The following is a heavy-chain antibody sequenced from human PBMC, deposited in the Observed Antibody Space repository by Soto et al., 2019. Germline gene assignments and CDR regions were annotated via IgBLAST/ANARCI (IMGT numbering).Heavy chain of an antibody. D-gene: IGHD1-26*01. CDR3: AAEGSDSGSYYY. CDR2: IVVGSRNT. J-gene: IGHJ4*02. CDR1: GFTYTSPV. V-gene: IGHV1-58*01. Sequence: GASVKGSCKASGFTYTSPVVQWMSQDYQQCLQSIRWIVVGSRNTNYAQKFQERVTITRDMSTSTAYMELSSLRSEDTAVYYCAAEGSDSGSYYYWGQGTLVTVSS.